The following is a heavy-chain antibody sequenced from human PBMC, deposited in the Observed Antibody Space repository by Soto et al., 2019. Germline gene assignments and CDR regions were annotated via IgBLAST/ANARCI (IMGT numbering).Heavy chain of an antibody. V-gene: IGHV5-51*01. Sequence: VEALKISCQGSGYSFSTYWIGSVRQMPGKGLEWMGVIYPQDSDTGYSPSFQGQVTFSVDRSLSTAYLQWNSLKASDTATYYCARQRAWNDAFDFWGQGTLVTVSS. D-gene: IGHD1-1*01. CDR1: GYSFSTYW. J-gene: IGHJ4*02. CDR2: IYPQDSDT. CDR3: ARQRAWNDAFDF.